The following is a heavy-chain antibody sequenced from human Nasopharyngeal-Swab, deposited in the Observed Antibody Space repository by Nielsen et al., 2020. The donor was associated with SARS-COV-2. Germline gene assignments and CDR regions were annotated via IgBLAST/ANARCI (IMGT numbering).Heavy chain of an antibody. Sequence: SETLSLTCAVYGGSLSDYHWSWIRQPPGKGLEWIGEMKTSGITNYNPSLKSRVAISIDTSKNQFFLNLRSVTAADTAVYYCAGHPADFDYWGQGTLVTVSS. J-gene: IGHJ4*02. CDR2: MKTSGIT. D-gene: IGHD6-25*01. CDR1: GGSLSDYH. CDR3: AGHPADFDY. V-gene: IGHV4-34*01.